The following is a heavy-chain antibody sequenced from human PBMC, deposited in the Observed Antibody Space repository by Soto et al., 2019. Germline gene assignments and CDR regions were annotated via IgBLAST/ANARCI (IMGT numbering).Heavy chain of an antibody. V-gene: IGHV4-59*01. J-gene: IGHJ6*02. CDR3: ATGYCSSTSCPKQYGMDV. CDR1: GGSISSYY. D-gene: IGHD2-2*01. CDR2: IYYSGST. Sequence: QVQLQESGPGLVKPSETLSLTCTVSGGSISSYYWSWIRQPPGKGLEWIGYIYYSGSTNYNPSLKSRVTISVDTSKNQFSLKLSSVTAADTAVYYCATGYCSSTSCPKQYGMDVWGQGTTVTVS.